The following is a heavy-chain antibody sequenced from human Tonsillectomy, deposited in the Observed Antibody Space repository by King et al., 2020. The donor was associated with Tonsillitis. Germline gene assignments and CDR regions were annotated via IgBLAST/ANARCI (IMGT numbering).Heavy chain of an antibody. CDR1: GYTFTSYG. CDR2: ISAYNGNT. D-gene: IGHD3-10*01. Sequence: VQLVESGAEVKKPGASVKVSCKASGYTFTSYGISWVRQAPGQGLEWMGWISAYNGNTKYAQQLQGRVTMTKDTSTNTAFLELRSLRSDDTAVYYCARDPVHYSGSGSCYTEDAFDIWGQGTMVTVSS. V-gene: IGHV1-18*04. CDR3: ARDPVHYSGSGSCYTEDAFDI. J-gene: IGHJ3*02.